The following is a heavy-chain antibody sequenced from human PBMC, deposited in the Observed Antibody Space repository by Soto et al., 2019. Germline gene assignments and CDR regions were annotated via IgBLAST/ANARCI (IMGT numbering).Heavy chain of an antibody. V-gene: IGHV5-51*01. J-gene: IGHJ6*02. CDR1: GYSFTSYW. CDR2: IYPGDSDT. D-gene: IGHD3-10*01. CDR3: ARHKIERVVRGVIITEYYYYGMDV. Sequence: GESLKISCKGSGYSFTSYWIGWVRQMPGKGLEWMGIIYPGDSDTRYSPSFQGQVTISADKSISTAYLQWSSLKASDTAMYYCARHKIERVVRGVIITEYYYYGMDVWGQGTTVTVSS.